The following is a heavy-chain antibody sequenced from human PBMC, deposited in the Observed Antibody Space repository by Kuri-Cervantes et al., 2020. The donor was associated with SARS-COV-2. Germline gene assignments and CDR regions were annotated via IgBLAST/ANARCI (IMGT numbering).Heavy chain of an antibody. D-gene: IGHD6-13*01. Sequence: SETLSLTCAVYGGSFSGYYWSWIRQPAGKGPEWIGHIYTTGSTDYNPSLKSRVTISVDTSKNQFSLKLSSVTAADTAVYYCARVPEGGYSFQHWGQGTLVTVSS. J-gene: IGHJ1*01. CDR3: ARVPEGGYSFQH. V-gene: IGHV4-59*10. CDR2: IYTTGST. CDR1: GGSFSGYY.